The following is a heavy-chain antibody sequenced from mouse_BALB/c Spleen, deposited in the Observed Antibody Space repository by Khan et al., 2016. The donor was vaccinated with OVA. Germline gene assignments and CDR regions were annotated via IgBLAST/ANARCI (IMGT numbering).Heavy chain of an antibody. CDR2: INPHIGET. J-gene: IGHJ2*01. V-gene: IGHV1-20*02. CDR3: TRIDGSDFDY. Sequence: MQLEESGPELVKPGASVKISCKASGYSFTGYFMNWVMQSHGKSLEWIGRINPHIGETFYNQKFKGKATLTVDESSSTAHMELRSLASEDSAVYYCTRIDGSDFDYWGQGTPLTVSS. D-gene: IGHD1-1*01. CDR1: GYSFTGYF.